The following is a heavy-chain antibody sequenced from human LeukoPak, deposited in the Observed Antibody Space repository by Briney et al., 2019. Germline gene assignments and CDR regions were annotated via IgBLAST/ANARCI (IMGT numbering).Heavy chain of an antibody. CDR3: ARVIRSGWYQSIDY. V-gene: IGHV1-69*13. CDR1: GGTFSSYA. D-gene: IGHD6-19*01. CDR2: IIPIFGTA. Sequence: ASVKVSCKASGGTFSSYAISWVRQAPGQGLEWMGGIIPIFGTANYAQKFQGRVTITADESTSTAYMELSSLRSEDTAVYYCARVIRSGWYQSIDYWGQGTLVTVSS. J-gene: IGHJ4*02.